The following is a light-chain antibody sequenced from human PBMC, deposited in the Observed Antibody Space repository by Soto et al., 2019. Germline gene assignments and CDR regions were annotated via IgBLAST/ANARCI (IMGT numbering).Light chain of an antibody. CDR1: SSDVGGYNF. CDR3: CSYAGSYSYV. Sequence: QSVLTQPASVSGSPGQSVTISCTGTSSDVGGYNFVSWYQQHPGKAPKLLTYDVTKRPSGVPDRFSGSKSGNTASLIISGLQAEDEADYYCCSYAGSYSYVFGNGTKVTVL. CDR2: DVT. V-gene: IGLV2-11*01. J-gene: IGLJ1*01.